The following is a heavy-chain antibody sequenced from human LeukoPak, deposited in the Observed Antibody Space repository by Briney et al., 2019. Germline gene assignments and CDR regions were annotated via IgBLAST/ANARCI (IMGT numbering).Heavy chain of an antibody. V-gene: IGHV4-34*01. D-gene: IGHD2-21*02. CDR1: GESFSGYY. CDR2: INHSGST. J-gene: IGHJ3*02. CDR3: ARDLGDVVVTARTAFDI. Sequence: PSETLSLTCAVYGESFSGYYWSWIRQPPGKGLEWIGEINHSGSTNYNPSLKSRVTISVYTSKNQFSLKLSSVTAADTAVYYCARDLGDVVVTARTAFDIWGQGTMVTVSS.